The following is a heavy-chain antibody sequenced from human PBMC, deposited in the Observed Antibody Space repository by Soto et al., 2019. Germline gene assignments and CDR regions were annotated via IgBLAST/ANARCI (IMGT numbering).Heavy chain of an antibody. J-gene: IGHJ5*02. CDR1: GGSISSGDYY. Sequence: QVQLQESGPGLVKPSQTLSLTCTVSGGSISSGDYYWSWIRQPPGKGLEWIGYIYYSGSTYYNPSLKSRVTISVDTSKNQFSLKLSSVTAADTAVYYCARDLWGGSSLSTGVDPWGQGTLVTVSS. CDR2: IYYSGST. V-gene: IGHV4-30-4*01. D-gene: IGHD2-15*01. CDR3: ARDLWGGSSLSTGVDP.